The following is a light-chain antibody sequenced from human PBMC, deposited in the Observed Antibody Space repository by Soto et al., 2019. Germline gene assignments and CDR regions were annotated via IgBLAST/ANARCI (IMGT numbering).Light chain of an antibody. CDR2: AAT. V-gene: IGKV1-39*01. CDR1: QSISSF. Sequence: DLPMTQSPSSLSASVGDRVTITCRASQSISSFLNWYQQKPGEAPKLLIYAATSLHSGVPSRFSGSGSATDFTLTISSLQPEDFATYYCQQTYTTPRTFGQGTTVEI. J-gene: IGKJ1*01. CDR3: QQTYTTPRT.